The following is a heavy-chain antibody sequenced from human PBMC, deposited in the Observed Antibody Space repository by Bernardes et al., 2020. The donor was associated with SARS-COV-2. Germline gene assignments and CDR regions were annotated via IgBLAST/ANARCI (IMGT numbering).Heavy chain of an antibody. D-gene: IGHD5-18*01. J-gene: IGHJ4*02. CDR2: IYSSGST. Sequence: TRSITCSVSGGSISSSSYYWGWIRQPPGTGLEWIGSIYSSGSTSYNPSLKSRVTISVDTSKNQFSLKLSSVTAADTAVYYCARGGSRATWIQLWFSPPFDYWGQGTLVTVS. V-gene: IGHV4-39*01. CDR1: GGSISSSSYY. CDR3: ARGGSRATWIQLWFSPPFDY.